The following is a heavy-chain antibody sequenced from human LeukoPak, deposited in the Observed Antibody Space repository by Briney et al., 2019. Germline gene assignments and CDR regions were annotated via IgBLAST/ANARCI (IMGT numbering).Heavy chain of an antibody. CDR3: ARGHPNWNYRTDAFDI. CDR2: ISYDGSNK. D-gene: IGHD1-7*01. V-gene: IGHV3-30-3*01. Sequence: PGGSLRLSCAASGFTFSSYAMHWVRQARGKGLEWVAVISYDGSNKYYADSVKGRSTISRDNSKNTLYLQMNSLRAEDTAVYYCARGHPNWNYRTDAFDIWGQGTMVTVSS. CDR1: GFTFSSYA. J-gene: IGHJ3*02.